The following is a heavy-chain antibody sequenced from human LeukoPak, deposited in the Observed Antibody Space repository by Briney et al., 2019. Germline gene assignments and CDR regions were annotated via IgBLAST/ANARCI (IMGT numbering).Heavy chain of an antibody. Sequence: SETLSLTCTVSGGSISSYYWSWIRQPAGKGLEWIGRIYTSGSTNYNPSLKSRVTMSVDTSKNQSSLKLSSVTAADTAVYYCARQGDSSGYYSWFDPWGQGTLVTVSS. V-gene: IGHV4-4*07. CDR3: ARQGDSSGYYSWFDP. J-gene: IGHJ5*02. CDR2: IYTSGST. CDR1: GGSISSYY. D-gene: IGHD3-22*01.